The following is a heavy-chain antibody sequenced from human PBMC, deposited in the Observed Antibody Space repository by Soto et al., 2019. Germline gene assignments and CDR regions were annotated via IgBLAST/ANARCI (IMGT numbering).Heavy chain of an antibody. D-gene: IGHD6-19*01. CDR2: IIPILGIA. J-gene: IGHJ5*02. Sequence: QVQLVQSGAEVKKPGSSVKVSCKASGGTFSSYTISWVRQAPGQGLEWMGRIIPILGIANYAQKFQGRVTITADKSTSTAYMELSSLSSEDTAVYYCASSSIAVAESRGYWFDPWGQVALVTVSS. V-gene: IGHV1-69*02. CDR1: GGTFSSYT. CDR3: ASSSIAVAESRGYWFDP.